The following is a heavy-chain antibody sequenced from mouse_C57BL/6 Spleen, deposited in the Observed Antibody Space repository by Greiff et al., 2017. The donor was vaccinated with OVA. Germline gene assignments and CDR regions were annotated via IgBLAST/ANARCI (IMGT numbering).Heavy chain of an antibody. J-gene: IGHJ1*03. Sequence: QVQLQQSGAELVRPGTSVKVSCKASGYAFTNYLIEWVKQRPGQGLEWIGVINPGSGGTNYNEKFKGKATLTADKSSSTAYMQLSSLTSEDSAVYFCARRGYYGSSYDWYFDVWGKGTTVTVSS. CDR2: INPGSGGT. V-gene: IGHV1-54*01. CDR3: ARRGYYGSSYDWYFDV. CDR1: GYAFTNYL. D-gene: IGHD1-1*01.